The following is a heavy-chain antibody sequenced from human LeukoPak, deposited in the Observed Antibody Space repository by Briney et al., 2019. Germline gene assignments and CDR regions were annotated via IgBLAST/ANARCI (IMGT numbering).Heavy chain of an antibody. Sequence: PGGSLRLSCAASGFTFSSFSMNWVRQAPGKGLEWVSFITGSSSTIYYADSVKGRFTISRDNAKNSLYLQMNSLRAEDTAVYYCATNDHSSGWYSFEAFDIWGQGTMVTVSS. V-gene: IGHV3-48*01. D-gene: IGHD6-19*01. CDR2: ITGSSSTI. CDR3: ATNDHSSGWYSFEAFDI. CDR1: GFTFSSFS. J-gene: IGHJ3*02.